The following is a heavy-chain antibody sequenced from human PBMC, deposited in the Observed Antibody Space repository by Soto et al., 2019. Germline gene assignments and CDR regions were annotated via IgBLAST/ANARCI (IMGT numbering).Heavy chain of an antibody. J-gene: IGHJ4*02. CDR1: GFSFSTSW. CDR3: ERNHN. V-gene: IGHV3-7*05. Sequence: GGSLRLSCAASGFSFSTSWMSWVRQAPGKGLEWVANIKPDGNEIYYVDSVRGRFTISRDNAKQSLYLQMNSLRAEDTAVYYCERNHNWGQGTLVTVSS. CDR2: IKPDGNEI.